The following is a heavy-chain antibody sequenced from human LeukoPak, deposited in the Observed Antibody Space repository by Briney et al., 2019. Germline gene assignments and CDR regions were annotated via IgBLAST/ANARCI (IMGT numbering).Heavy chain of an antibody. CDR3: ARGRGRYYDSSGYVDY. V-gene: IGHV4-34*01. Sequence: PSETLSLTCAVYGGSFSNYYWNWIRQPPGKGLEWIGEINHSGSTNYNPSLKSRVTISVDTSKNQFSLKLSSVTAADTAVYYCARGRGRYYDSSGYVDYWGQGTLVTVSS. CDR1: GGSFSNYY. D-gene: IGHD3-22*01. CDR2: INHSGST. J-gene: IGHJ4*02.